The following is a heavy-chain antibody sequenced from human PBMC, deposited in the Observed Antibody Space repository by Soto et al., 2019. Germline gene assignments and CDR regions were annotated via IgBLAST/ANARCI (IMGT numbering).Heavy chain of an antibody. Sequence: PQGKALEWLALISWDDDKRYSPSLKSRLTITKDTSKNQVVLTMTNMDPADTATYFCALRTTTVTWCTDPWCQGTLGTLSS. J-gene: IGHJ5*02. CDR2: ISWDDDK. D-gene: IGHD4-17*01. V-gene: IGHV2-5*02. CDR3: ALRTTTVTWCTDP.